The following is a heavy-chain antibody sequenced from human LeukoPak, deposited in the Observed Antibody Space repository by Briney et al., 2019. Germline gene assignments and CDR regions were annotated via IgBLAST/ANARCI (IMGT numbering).Heavy chain of an antibody. CDR3: AADLDYSCLDY. CDR2: ISGSGGST. D-gene: IGHD4-11*01. J-gene: IGHJ4*02. CDR1: GFTFSSYA. V-gene: IGHV3-23*01. Sequence: GGSLRLSCAASGFTFSSYAMSWVRQAPGKGLEWVSAISGSGGSTYYADSVKGRFTISRDNSKNTLYLQMNSLRAEDTAVYFCAADLDYSCLDYWGQGTLVTVSS.